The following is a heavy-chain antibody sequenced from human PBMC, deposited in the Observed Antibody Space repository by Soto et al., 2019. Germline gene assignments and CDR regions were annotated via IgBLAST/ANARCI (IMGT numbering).Heavy chain of an antibody. CDR1: GGTFSIYT. D-gene: IGHD3-9*01. CDR3: AGITILSEGPLYY. J-gene: IGHJ4*02. V-gene: IGHV1-69*02. Sequence: GASVKVSCKASGGTFSIYTISWVRQAPGQGLEWMGRIIPILGIANYAQKFQGRVTITADKSTSTAYMELSSLRSEDTAVYYCAGITILSEGPLYYWGQGTLVTVSS. CDR2: IIPILGIA.